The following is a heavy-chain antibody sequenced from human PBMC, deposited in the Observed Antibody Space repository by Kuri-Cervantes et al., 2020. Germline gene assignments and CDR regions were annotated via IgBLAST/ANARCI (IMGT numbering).Heavy chain of an antibody. CDR2: INPNSGGT. D-gene: IGHD3-10*01. CDR3: ARDADYYGSGSYNY. Sequence: ASVKVSCKASGYTFTGYYMHWVRQAPGQGLKWMGWINPNSGGTNYAQKFQGRVTMTRDTSISTAYMELSRLRSDDTAVYYCARDADYYGSGSYNYWGQGTSVTVSS. V-gene: IGHV1-2*02. J-gene: IGHJ4*02. CDR1: GYTFTGYY.